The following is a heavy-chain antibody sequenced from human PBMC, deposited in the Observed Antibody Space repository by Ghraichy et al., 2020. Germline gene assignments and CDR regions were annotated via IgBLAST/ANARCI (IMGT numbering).Heavy chain of an antibody. CDR1: GFTFSSYA. D-gene: IGHD3-16*02. CDR3: ARDILMITFGGVIA. J-gene: IGHJ5*02. CDR2: ISYDGSNK. V-gene: IGHV3-30*04. Sequence: GGSLRLSCAASGFTFSSYAMHWVRQAPGKGLEWVAVISYDGSNKYYVDSVKGRFTISRDNSKNTLYLQMNSLRAEDTAVYYCARDILMITFGGVIAWSQGTLVTVSS.